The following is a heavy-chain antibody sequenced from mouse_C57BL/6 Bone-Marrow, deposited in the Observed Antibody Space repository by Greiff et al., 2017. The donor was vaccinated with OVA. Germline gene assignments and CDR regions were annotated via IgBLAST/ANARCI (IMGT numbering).Heavy chain of an antibody. CDR1: GFTFSDYY. CDR3: ARPYYGITGYYAMDY. Sequence: EVQLVESGGGLVQPGGSLKLSCAASGFTFSDYYMYWVRQTPEKRLEWVAYISNGGGSTYYPDTVKGRFTISRDNAKNTLYLQMSRLKSEDTAMYYCARPYYGITGYYAMDYWGQGTSVTISS. D-gene: IGHD2-10*01. J-gene: IGHJ4*01. CDR2: ISNGGGST. V-gene: IGHV5-12*01.